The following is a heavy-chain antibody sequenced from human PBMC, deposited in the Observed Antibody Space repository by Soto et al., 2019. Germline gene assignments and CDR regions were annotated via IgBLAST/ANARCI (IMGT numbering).Heavy chain of an antibody. J-gene: IGHJ4*02. Sequence: LSLTCTVSGGSISSYYWSWIRQPPGKGLEWIGYIYYSGSTNYNPSLKSRVTISVDTSKSQFSLKLSSVTAADTAVYYCAREDGDYLHFDYWGQGTLVTVSS. CDR1: GGSISSYY. D-gene: IGHD4-17*01. CDR2: IYYSGST. V-gene: IGHV4-59*01. CDR3: AREDGDYLHFDY.